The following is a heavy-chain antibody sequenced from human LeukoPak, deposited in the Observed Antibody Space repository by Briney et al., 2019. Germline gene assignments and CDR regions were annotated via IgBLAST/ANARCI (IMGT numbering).Heavy chain of an antibody. CDR3: ARDSYDSTAYT. V-gene: IGHV4-31*03. D-gene: IGHD3-22*01. CDR2: IYYSASA. J-gene: IGHJ5*02. Sequence: SQTLSLTCTVSGDSIRSGGYFWSWIRQHPGKGLEWIGYIYYSASADYNPSLKSRATISVDMSKNQFFLKLNSVTAADTAVYYCARDSYDSTAYTWGQGILVTVSS. CDR1: GDSIRSGGYF.